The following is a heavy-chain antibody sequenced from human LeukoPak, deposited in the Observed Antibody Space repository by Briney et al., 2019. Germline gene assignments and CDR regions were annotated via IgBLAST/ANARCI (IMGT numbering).Heavy chain of an antibody. Sequence: GGSLRLSCAASGFTFSSYGMHWVRQAPGKGLEWVAVIWYDGSNKYYADSVKGRFTISRDNSKNTLYLQMNSLRAEDTAVYYCAREGYYGSGSPPSLYFDYWGQGTLVTVSS. V-gene: IGHV3-33*01. CDR3: AREGYYGSGSPPSLYFDY. J-gene: IGHJ4*02. CDR1: GFTFSSYG. CDR2: IWYDGSNK. D-gene: IGHD3-10*01.